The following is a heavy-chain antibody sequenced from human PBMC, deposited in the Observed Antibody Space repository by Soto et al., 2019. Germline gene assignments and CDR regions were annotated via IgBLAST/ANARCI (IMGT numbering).Heavy chain of an antibody. CDR1: GYTFINYY. CDR3: ARGWMDEDIVLVPAALPFDY. Sequence: ASVKVSCKASGYTFINYYMHWVRQAPGQGLEWMGIINPSGGSTSYAQKFQGRVTMTRDTSTSTVYMELSSLRSEDTAVYYCARGWMDEDIVLVPAALPFDYWGQGTLVTVSS. V-gene: IGHV1-46*01. D-gene: IGHD2-2*02. CDR2: INPSGGST. J-gene: IGHJ4*02.